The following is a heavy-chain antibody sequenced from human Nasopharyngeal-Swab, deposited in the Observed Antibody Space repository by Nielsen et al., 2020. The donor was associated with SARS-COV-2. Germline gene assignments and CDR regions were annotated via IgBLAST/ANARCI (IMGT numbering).Heavy chain of an antibody. Sequence: PGKGLEWVAVISYDGSNKYYADSVKGRFTISRDNSKNTLYLQMNSLRAEDTAVYYCAKDPGIAAAGAFWYFDYWGQGTPVTVSS. CDR2: ISYDGSNK. V-gene: IGHV3-30*18. CDR3: AKDPGIAAAGAFWYFDY. D-gene: IGHD6-13*01. J-gene: IGHJ4*02.